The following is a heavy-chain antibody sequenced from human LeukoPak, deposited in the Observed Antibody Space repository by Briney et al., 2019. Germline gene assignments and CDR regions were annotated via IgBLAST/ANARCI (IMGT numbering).Heavy chain of an antibody. D-gene: IGHD2-15*01. Sequence: PSETLSLTCTVSGGSTSSSSYYWGWIRQPPGKGLEWIGSIYYSGSTYYNPSLKSRVTISVDTSKNQFSLKLSSVTAADTAVYYCARHGGYCSGGSCYSVGYWGQGTLVTVSS. CDR2: IYYSGST. CDR3: ARHGGYCSGGSCYSVGY. J-gene: IGHJ4*02. V-gene: IGHV4-39*01. CDR1: GGSTSSSSYY.